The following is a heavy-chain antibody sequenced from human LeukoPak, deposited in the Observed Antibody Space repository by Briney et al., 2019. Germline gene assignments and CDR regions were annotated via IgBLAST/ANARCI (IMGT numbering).Heavy chain of an antibody. J-gene: IGHJ4*02. D-gene: IGHD1-1*01. CDR2: TYSGGST. Sequence: GGSLRLSCAASGFTVSSNSMSWVRQAPGKGLEWVSTTYSGGSTYYADSVKGRFTISRDKSKNTLYLQMNSLRPEDTAVYYCAREDGIAFDFWGQGTLVTVSS. V-gene: IGHV3-53*01. CDR1: GFTVSSNS. CDR3: AREDGIAFDF.